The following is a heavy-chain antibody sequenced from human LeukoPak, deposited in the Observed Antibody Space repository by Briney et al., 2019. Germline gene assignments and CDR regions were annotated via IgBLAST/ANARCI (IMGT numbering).Heavy chain of an antibody. CDR3: ARRAGAYSHPYDY. Sequence: GGSLRLSCTVSGFTVRSNSMSWVRQAPGKGLEWVSFIYSDNTHYSDSVKGRFTISRDNSKSTLYLQMNSLRAEDTAVYYCARRAGAYSHPYDYWGQGTLVTVSS. J-gene: IGHJ4*02. D-gene: IGHD4/OR15-4a*01. CDR1: GFTVRSNS. CDR2: IYSDNT. V-gene: IGHV3-53*01.